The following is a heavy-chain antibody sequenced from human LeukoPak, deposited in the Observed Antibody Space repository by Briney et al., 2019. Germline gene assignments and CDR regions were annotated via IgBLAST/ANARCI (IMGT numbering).Heavy chain of an antibody. D-gene: IGHD3-10*01. CDR2: IRYDGSNK. Sequence: GGSLRLSCAASGFTFSSYGMHWVRQAPGKGLEWVAFIRYDGSNKYYADSVKGRFTISRDNSKNTLYLQMNSLRAEDTAVYYCAKDKAVLLWFGESMDAFDIWGQGTMVTVSS. J-gene: IGHJ3*02. CDR3: AKDKAVLLWFGESMDAFDI. V-gene: IGHV3-30*02. CDR1: GFTFSSYG.